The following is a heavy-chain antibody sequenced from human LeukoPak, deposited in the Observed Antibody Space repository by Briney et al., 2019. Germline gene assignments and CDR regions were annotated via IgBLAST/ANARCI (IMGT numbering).Heavy chain of an antibody. CDR2: IYYTGST. CDR3: ARKTDSGGQGDY. V-gene: IGHV4-59*01. D-gene: IGHD3-22*01. Sequence: SETLSLTCTVSGGSISTYYWSWIRQPPGKGLEWIGYIYYTGSTSYNPSLKSRVTMSLDASKNQFSLELNSVTPADTAVYYCARKTDSGGQGDYWGPGTLVTVSS. CDR1: GGSISTYY. J-gene: IGHJ4*02.